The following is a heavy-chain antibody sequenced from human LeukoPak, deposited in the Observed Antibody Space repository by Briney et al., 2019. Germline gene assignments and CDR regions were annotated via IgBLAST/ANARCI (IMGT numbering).Heavy chain of an antibody. V-gene: IGHV2-5*02. CDR2: IYWDDDK. CDR3: AHRRPAGDTAFFDY. CDR1: GFSLSTSGVG. Sequence: KESGPTLVKPTRTLTLTCTLSGFSLSTSGVGVGWIRQPPGKALEWLALIYWDDDKRYSPSLKSRLTITKDTSKNQVVLTITNMDPVDTATYYCAHRRPAGDTAFFDYWGQGTLVTVSS. D-gene: IGHD5-18*01. J-gene: IGHJ4*02.